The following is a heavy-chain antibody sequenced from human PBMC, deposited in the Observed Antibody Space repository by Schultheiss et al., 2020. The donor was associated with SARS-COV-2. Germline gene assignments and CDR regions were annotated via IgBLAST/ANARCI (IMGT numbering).Heavy chain of an antibody. CDR3: AKCIAAAVGFDY. V-gene: IGHV3-23*01. J-gene: IGHJ4*02. CDR1: GFTFSSYA. CDR2: ISGSGGST. D-gene: IGHD6-13*01. Sequence: GESLKISCAASGFTFSSYAMSWVRQAPGKGLEWVSAISGSGGSTYYADSVKGRFTISRDNSKNTLYLQMNSLRAEDTAVYYCAKCIAAAVGFDYWGQGTLVTVSS.